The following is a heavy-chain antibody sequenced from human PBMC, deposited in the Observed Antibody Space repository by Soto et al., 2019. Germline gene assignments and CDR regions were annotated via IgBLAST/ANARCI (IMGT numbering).Heavy chain of an antibody. V-gene: IGHV3-30*18. CDR1: GFTFSSYG. J-gene: IGHJ4*02. CDR2: ISYDGSNK. CDR3: AKDGGSYVDY. D-gene: IGHD1-26*01. Sequence: QVQLVESGGGVVQPGRSLRLSCAASGFTFSSYGMHWVRQAPGKGLEWVAVISYDGSNKYYADSVKGRFTISRDNSKNTLYLQMNSLRAEDTAVYYCAKDGGSYVDYWCQGTLVTVSS.